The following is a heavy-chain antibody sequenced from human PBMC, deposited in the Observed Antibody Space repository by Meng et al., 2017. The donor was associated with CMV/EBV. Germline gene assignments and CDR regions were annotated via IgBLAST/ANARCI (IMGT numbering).Heavy chain of an antibody. J-gene: IGHJ6*02. CDR1: GYTFTSYG. CDR2: ISAYNGNT. CDR3: ARVYQRPSRVVVPPGAYYYYGMDV. D-gene: IGHD3-22*01. Sequence: GESLKISCKASGYTFTSYGISWVRQAPGQGLEWMGWISAYNGNTNYAQQLQGRVTMTTDTSTSTAYMELRSLRSDDTAVYYCARVYQRPSRVVVPPGAYYYYGMDVWGQGTTVTVSS. V-gene: IGHV1-18*01.